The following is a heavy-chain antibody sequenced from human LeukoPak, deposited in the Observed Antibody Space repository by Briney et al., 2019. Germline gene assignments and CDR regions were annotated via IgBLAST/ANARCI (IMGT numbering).Heavy chain of an antibody. CDR3: ARAQQWLVYNLFDY. Sequence: GGSLRLSCAASGFTFSSYSMNWVRQAPGKGLEWVSSISSSSSYIYYADSVKGRFTISRDNAKNSLYLQMNSLRAEDTAVYYCARAQQWLVYNLFDYWGQGTLDSVSS. J-gene: IGHJ4*02. CDR2: ISSSSSYI. CDR1: GFTFSSYS. D-gene: IGHD6-19*01. V-gene: IGHV3-21*01.